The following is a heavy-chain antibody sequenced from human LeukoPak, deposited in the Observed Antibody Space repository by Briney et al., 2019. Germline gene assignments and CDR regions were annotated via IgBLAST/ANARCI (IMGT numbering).Heavy chain of an antibody. Sequence: GGSLRLSCAASGFTFSSYWMHWVRQAPGKGLVWVSRINSDGSSTSYADSVKGRFTISRDNSKNTLYLQMNSLRAEDTALYYCARDPLGHLWPRAFDYWGQGTLVTVSS. CDR3: ARDPLGHLWPRAFDY. V-gene: IGHV3-74*01. J-gene: IGHJ4*02. CDR1: GFTFSSYW. D-gene: IGHD3-10*01. CDR2: INSDGSST.